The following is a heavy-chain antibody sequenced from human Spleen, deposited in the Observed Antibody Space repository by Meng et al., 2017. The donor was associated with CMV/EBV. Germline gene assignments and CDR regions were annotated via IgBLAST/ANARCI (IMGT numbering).Heavy chain of an antibody. Sequence: CVSSGFTFSSSVMYRVPQAPGKGLDWVSIISYDANDRLYADSVKGRFTVSRDNSRDTLYLQMNSLKADDTAVYYCASVILVGNGFDLWGQGTMVTVSS. D-gene: IGHD1-26*01. J-gene: IGHJ3*01. CDR3: ASVILVGNGFDL. V-gene: IGHV3-30-3*02. CDR2: ISYDANDR. CDR1: GFTFSSSV.